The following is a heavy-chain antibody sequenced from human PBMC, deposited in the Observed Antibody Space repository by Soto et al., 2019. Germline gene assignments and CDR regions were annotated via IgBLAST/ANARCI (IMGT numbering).Heavy chain of an antibody. CDR1: GGSISSRGYS. J-gene: IGHJ4*02. D-gene: IGHD6-13*01. CDR3: ARPPAAVAIDF. V-gene: IGHV4-30-2*01. Sequence: SQPLSLTCAVSGGSISSRGYSRSWIRQPPGKGLEGIGYIYHSGSTYYNPPLKSRVTIPVHRSKNQFPLKLSSVTAADTAVYYCARPPAAVAIDFWGKGTPVTVSS. CDR2: IYHSGST.